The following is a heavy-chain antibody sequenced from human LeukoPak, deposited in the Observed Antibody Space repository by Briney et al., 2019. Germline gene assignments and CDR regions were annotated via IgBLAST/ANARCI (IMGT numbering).Heavy chain of an antibody. D-gene: IGHD2-8*01. V-gene: IGHV4-38-2*02. CDR1: GYSISSGYY. CDR2: MYLSGTT. Sequence: SETLSLPCAVSGYSISSGYYWGWIRQPPGKGLEWIGSMYLSGTTYYNPSLESRVTMSGDTSKNQFSLKLGPVTAEDTAVYYCARDALILDHWGQGTLVTVSS. J-gene: IGHJ4*02. CDR3: ARDALILDH.